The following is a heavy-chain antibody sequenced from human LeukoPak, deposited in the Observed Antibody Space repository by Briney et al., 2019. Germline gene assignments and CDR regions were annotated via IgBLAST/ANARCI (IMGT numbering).Heavy chain of an antibody. V-gene: IGHV1-69*04. D-gene: IGHD3-22*01. CDR3: ARDDDRAREIDY. J-gene: IGHJ4*02. Sequence: ASVKVSCKASRGTFSKYAISWVRQAPGQGLEWMGRIIPILNITHYAQKFQGRVTIAADKSTSTAYMELSGLRSEDTAMYYCARDDDRAREIDYWGQGTLVTVSS. CDR2: IIPILNIT. CDR1: RGTFSKYA.